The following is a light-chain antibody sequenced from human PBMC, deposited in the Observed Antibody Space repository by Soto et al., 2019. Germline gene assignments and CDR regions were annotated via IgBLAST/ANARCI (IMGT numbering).Light chain of an antibody. CDR1: QTISKD. V-gene: IGKV3-15*01. J-gene: IGKJ1*01. CDR3: QQYHDWPPWT. Sequence: ERMMTQSPATLSLSPGEKATLSCRASQTISKDLAWYQQKPGQAPRLLIYDASTSATDIPDRFRGSGSGTEFTLPISSLKSEDFGVYYCQQYHDWPPWTFGQGTKVEIK. CDR2: DAS.